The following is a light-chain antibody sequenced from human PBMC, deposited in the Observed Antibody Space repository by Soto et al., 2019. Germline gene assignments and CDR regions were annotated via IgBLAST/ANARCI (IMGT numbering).Light chain of an antibody. J-gene: IGLJ1*01. CDR3: CSYAGSSTLV. V-gene: IGLV2-23*01. CDR1: SSDVGNYNL. CDR2: EGS. Sequence: QSVLTQPASVSGSPGQSITISCTGTSSDVGNYNLVSWYQQHPGKAPKLMSYEGSKRPSGVSNRFSGSKSGNTASLTISGLEAEDEADYYCCSYAGSSTLVFGSGTDVTVL.